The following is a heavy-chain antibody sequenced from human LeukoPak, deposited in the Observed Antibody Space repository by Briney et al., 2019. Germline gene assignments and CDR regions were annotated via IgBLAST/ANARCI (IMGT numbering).Heavy chain of an antibody. V-gene: IGHV3-23*01. CDR1: GFTFSSYA. Sequence: PGGSLRLSCAASGFTFSSYAMSWVRQAPGKGLELVSAISGIGGSTYYADSVKGRFTISRDNSKNTLYLQMNSLGAEDTAVYYCANDQSSGSYLSGDYWGQGTLVTVSS. J-gene: IGHJ4*02. D-gene: IGHD1-26*01. CDR2: ISGIGGST. CDR3: ANDQSSGSYLSGDY.